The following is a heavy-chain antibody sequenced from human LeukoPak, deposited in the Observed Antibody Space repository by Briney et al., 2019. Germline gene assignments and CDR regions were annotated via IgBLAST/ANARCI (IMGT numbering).Heavy chain of an antibody. CDR2: INHSGST. Sequence: SETLSLTCAVYGGSFSGYYWSWIRQPPGQGLAWVGEINHSGSTNYNPSLKSRVTLSVDTSKNQFSLKLSSVTAADTAVYYCASKTRTRYCTNGVCYGDYWGQGTLVTVSS. D-gene: IGHD2-8*01. V-gene: IGHV4-34*01. CDR3: ASKTRTRYCTNGVCYGDY. J-gene: IGHJ4*02. CDR1: GGSFSGYY.